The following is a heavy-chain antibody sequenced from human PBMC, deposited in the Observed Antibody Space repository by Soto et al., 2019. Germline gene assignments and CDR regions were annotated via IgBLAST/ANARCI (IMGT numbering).Heavy chain of an antibody. CDR1: GFTFSSYS. J-gene: IGHJ4*02. D-gene: IGHD5-18*01. CDR2: ISSSSSYI. Sequence: GGSLRLSCAASGFTFSSYSMNWVRQAPGKGLEWVSSISSSSSYIYYADSVKGRFTISRDNAKNSLYLQMNSLRAEDTAVYDCERDQPGYSYGYGLGYWGQGTLVTVSS. V-gene: IGHV3-21*01. CDR3: ERDQPGYSYGYGLGY.